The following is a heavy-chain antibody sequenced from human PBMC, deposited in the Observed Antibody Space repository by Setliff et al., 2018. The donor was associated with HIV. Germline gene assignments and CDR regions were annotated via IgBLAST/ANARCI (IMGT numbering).Heavy chain of an antibody. Sequence: ASVKVSCKASGYTFSDYCMHWVRQAPGQGLEWMGWINPNSGGTNYAQKFRGRVNMTRDTSISTTYMELSRLRSDDTAVYYCARDPGYKSTWYGVFDIWGQGTMVTVSS. V-gene: IGHV1-2*02. J-gene: IGHJ3*02. CDR2: INPNSGGT. D-gene: IGHD6-13*01. CDR3: ARDPGYKSTWYGVFDI. CDR1: GYTFSDYC.